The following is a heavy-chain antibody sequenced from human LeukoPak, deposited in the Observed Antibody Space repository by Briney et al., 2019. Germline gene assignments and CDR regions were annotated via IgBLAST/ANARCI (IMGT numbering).Heavy chain of an antibody. Sequence: SETLSLTCAVYGGSFSGYYWSWIRQPPGKGLEWIGEINHSGSTNYNPSLKSRVTISVDTSKNQFSLKLSSVTAADTAVYYCARGYYDILTASRGNWFDPWGQGTLVTVSS. CDR2: INHSGST. CDR1: GGSFSGYY. CDR3: ARGYYDILTASRGNWFDP. D-gene: IGHD3-9*01. V-gene: IGHV4-34*01. J-gene: IGHJ5*02.